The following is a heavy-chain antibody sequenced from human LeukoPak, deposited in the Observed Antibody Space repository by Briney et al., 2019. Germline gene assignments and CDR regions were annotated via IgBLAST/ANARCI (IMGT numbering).Heavy chain of an antibody. D-gene: IGHD3-3*01. J-gene: IGHJ4*02. Sequence: ASVKVSCKASGYTFTGYYMHWVRQAPGQGLEWMGRINPNSGGTNYAQKVQGRVTMTRDTSISTAYMELSRLRSDDTAVYYCARGDRITIFGVVIITEDFDYWGQGTLVTVSS. CDR3: ARGDRITIFGVVIITEDFDY. V-gene: IGHV1-2*06. CDR1: GYTFTGYY. CDR2: INPNSGGT.